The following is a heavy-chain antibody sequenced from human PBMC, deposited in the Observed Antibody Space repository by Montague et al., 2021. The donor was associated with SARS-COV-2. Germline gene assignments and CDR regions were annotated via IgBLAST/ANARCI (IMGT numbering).Heavy chain of an antibody. CDR1: GGFFSGYY. CDR3: ARVRYYGSGTSLGMDV. CDR2: INQSGRT. V-gene: IGHV4-34*01. J-gene: IGHJ6*02. Sequence: SETLSLICAVYGGFFSGYYWSWIRQPPEKGLEWIGEINQSGRTNNNPSLKSRVIISVDTSKNQFSLKLSSVTAADTAVYYCARVRYYGSGTSLGMDVWGQGTTVTVSS. D-gene: IGHD3-10*01.